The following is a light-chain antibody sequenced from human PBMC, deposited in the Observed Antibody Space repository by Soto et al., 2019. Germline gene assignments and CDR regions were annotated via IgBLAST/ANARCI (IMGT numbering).Light chain of an antibody. J-gene: IGKJ2*01. CDR3: QQGHNWPLT. CDR2: GAS. CDR1: QSINSD. V-gene: IGKV3-15*01. Sequence: EIVMTQSPATLSLSPGERAALSCSASQSINSDLAWYQQKPGQPPRLLIYGASTRATGVPARFTGSESGSEFTLTIRGLQSEDFAVYYCQQGHNWPLTFGQGTRLEI.